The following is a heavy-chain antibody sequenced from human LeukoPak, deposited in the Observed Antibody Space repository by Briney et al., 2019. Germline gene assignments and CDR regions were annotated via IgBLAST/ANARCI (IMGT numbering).Heavy chain of an antibody. CDR2: INEDGGEE. D-gene: IGHD1-7*01. V-gene: IGHV3-7*01. CDR3: ARDPDIGTTDY. J-gene: IGHJ4*02. Sequence: GGSLRLSCAASGFTFSTYWMSWVRQAPGKGLEWVANINEDGGEEYYVDSVKGRFTSSRDNARNSLYLQMNSLRAEDTAVYYCARDPDIGTTDYWGQGTLVTVSS. CDR1: GFTFSTYW.